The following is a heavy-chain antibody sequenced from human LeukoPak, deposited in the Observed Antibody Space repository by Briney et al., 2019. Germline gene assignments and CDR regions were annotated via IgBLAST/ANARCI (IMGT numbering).Heavy chain of an antibody. D-gene: IGHD3-3*01. CDR3: AKDTVYNFWSGSSFDP. CDR2: ISSSGDTI. J-gene: IGHJ5*02. V-gene: IGHV3-11*01. Sequence: GGSLRLSCAASGFTFNDYYMNWIRQAPPKGLEWVSYISSSGDTIYYADSVKGRFTISRDNAKNSLYLQMNSLRAEDTAVYYCAKDTVYNFWSGSSFDPWGQGTLVTVSS. CDR1: GFTFNDYY.